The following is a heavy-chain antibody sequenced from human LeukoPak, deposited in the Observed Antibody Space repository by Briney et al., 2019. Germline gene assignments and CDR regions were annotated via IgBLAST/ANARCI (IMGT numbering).Heavy chain of an antibody. CDR2: INPNSGAT. CDR1: GYTFTSYY. J-gene: IGHJ3*02. D-gene: IGHD6-13*01. Sequence: ASVKVSCKASGYTFTSYYMHWVRQAPGQGLEWMGWINPNSGATTFAQKFQGRVTVTRDTSISTAYMDLSRLRSDDTAVYYCARIRKSSSWYDAFDIWGQGTMVTVSS. V-gene: IGHV1-2*02. CDR3: ARIRKSSSWYDAFDI.